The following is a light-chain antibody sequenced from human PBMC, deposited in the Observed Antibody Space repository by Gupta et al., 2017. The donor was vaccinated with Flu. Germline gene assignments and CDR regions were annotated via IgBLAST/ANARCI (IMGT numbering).Light chain of an antibody. J-gene: IGKJ5*01. CDR2: DAS. CDR3: QQYDSVPPT. V-gene: IGKV1-33*01. CDR1: QGIANY. Sequence: DIQMTQSPSSLSASVGDRVTITCQANQGIANYLNWFQQRPGEAPKLLIYDASYLETGVPSRFSGSGSGTXFPLTIXSLQPEDVATYYWQQYDSVPPTFGXGTRVEIK.